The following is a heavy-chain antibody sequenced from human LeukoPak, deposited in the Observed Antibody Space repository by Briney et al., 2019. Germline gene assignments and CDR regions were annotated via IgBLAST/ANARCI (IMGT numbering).Heavy chain of an antibody. V-gene: IGHV3-23*01. J-gene: IGHJ4*02. CDR3: AKDGGGTTYYYDSSGYFYEGGYFDY. Sequence: PGGSLRLSCAASGFTFSSYAMSWVRQAPGKGLEWVSVISGSGGSTYYADSVKGRFTISRDNSKNTLYLQMNSLRAEDTAVYYCAKDGGGTTYYYDSSGYFYEGGYFDYWGQGTLVTVSS. D-gene: IGHD3-22*01. CDR2: ISGSGGST. CDR1: GFTFSSYA.